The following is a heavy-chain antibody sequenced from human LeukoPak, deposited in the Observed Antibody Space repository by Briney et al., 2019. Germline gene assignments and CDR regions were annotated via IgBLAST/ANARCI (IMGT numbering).Heavy chain of an antibody. CDR2: IKQDGSEK. CDR1: EFTFSSYW. D-gene: IGHD2-15*01. Sequence: GGSLRLSCAASEFTFSSYWMSWVRQAPGKGLEWVANIKQDGSEKYYVDSVKGRFTISRDNAKNSLYLQMNSLRAEDTAVYYCARALHSDIVVVVAAPNDYWGQGTLVTVSS. J-gene: IGHJ4*02. V-gene: IGHV3-7*01. CDR3: ARALHSDIVVVVAAPNDY.